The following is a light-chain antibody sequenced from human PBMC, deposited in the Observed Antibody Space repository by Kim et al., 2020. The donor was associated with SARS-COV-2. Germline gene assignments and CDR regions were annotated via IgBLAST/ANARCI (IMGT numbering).Light chain of an antibody. J-gene: IGLJ3*02. V-gene: IGLV6-57*02. CDR2: EDN. CDR3: QSYDSSNHGV. CDR1: SGSIARNY. Sequence: KTGTISCTGSSGSIARNYVQWYQQRPGSAPTTVIYEDNQRPSGVPDRFSGSIDSSSNSASLTISGLKTEDEADYYCQSYDSSNHGVFGGGTQLTVL.